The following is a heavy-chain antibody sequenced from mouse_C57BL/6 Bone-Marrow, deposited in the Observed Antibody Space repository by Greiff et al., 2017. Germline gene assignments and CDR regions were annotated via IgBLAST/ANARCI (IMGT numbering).Heavy chain of an antibody. D-gene: IGHD2-5*01. CDR1: GYTFTSYW. Sequence: QVQLQQPGAELVKPGASVKLSCKASGYTFTSYWMQWVKQRPGQGLEWIGEIDPSDSYTNYNQKFTGKATLTVDTSSSTAYMQLSSLTSEDSAVYYCTAYYSNYDWYFDVWGTGTTVTVSS. J-gene: IGHJ1*03. CDR3: TAYYSNYDWYFDV. CDR2: IDPSDSYT. V-gene: IGHV1-50*01.